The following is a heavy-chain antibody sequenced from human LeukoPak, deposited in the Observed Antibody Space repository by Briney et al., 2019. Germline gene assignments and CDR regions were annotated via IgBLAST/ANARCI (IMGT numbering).Heavy chain of an antibody. CDR2: IYYSGST. V-gene: IGHV4-31*03. CDR3: ARVVATEKAFDI. J-gene: IGHJ3*02. D-gene: IGHD5-12*01. CDR1: GGSISSGGYY. Sequence: SQTLSLTCTVSGGSISSGGYYWSWIRQHPGKGLEWIGYIYYSGSTYYNPSLKSRVTISVDTSKNQFSLQLNSVTPEDTAVYYCARVVATEKAFDIWGQGTMVTVSS.